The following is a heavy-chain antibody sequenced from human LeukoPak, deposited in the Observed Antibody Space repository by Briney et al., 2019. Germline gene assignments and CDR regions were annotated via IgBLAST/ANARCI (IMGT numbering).Heavy chain of an antibody. CDR1: GGSISSSSYY. V-gene: IGHV4-39*01. Sequence: SETLSLTCTVSGGSISSSSYYWGWIRQPPGKGLEWIGSIYYSGSTYYNPSLKSRVTISVDTSKNQFSLKLSSVTAADTAVYYCARQRIEVLRYFDWLRDPPYFDYWGQGTLVTVSS. J-gene: IGHJ4*02. CDR2: IYYSGST. D-gene: IGHD3-9*01. CDR3: ARQRIEVLRYFDWLRDPPYFDY.